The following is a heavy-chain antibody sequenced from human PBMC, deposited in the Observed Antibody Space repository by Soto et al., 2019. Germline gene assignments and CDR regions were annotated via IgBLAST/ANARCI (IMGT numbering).Heavy chain of an antibody. D-gene: IGHD3-10*01. Sequence: TSETLSLTCTVSDGSISTNNYYWGWIPPPPGKGPEWIGCIYYSGSTYYNPSLKSRVTISVDTSKNQFSLKLSSVTAADTAVYYCAGSITMVRGVIGYWGQGTLVTVSS. CDR3: AGSITMVRGVIGY. V-gene: IGHV4-39*07. CDR1: DGSISTNNYY. CDR2: IYYSGST. J-gene: IGHJ4*02.